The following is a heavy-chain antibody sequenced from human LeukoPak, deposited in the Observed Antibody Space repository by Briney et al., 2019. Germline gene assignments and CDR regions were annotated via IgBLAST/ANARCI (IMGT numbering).Heavy chain of an antibody. Sequence: ASVRVSCKTSGYSFTDYYIHWVRQAPGQGLEWMGWINTKSGRTSSARKFQGRVTMTRDPSISTVYMDMAWLTSDDTAIYFCARADFIDAGPYLIGPWGQGTLVTVSS. J-gene: IGHJ5*02. V-gene: IGHV1-2*02. CDR2: INTKSGRT. D-gene: IGHD3-3*01. CDR1: GYSFTDYY. CDR3: ARADFIDAGPYLIGP.